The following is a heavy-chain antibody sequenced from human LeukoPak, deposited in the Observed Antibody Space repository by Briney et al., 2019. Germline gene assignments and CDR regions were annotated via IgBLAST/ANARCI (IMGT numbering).Heavy chain of an antibody. Sequence: GGSLRLSCAASGFTFSSYWMNWARQAPGKGLEWVAVIWNDGSQKYYADSVRGRFTISRDNSMNTLYLQMSSLRAEDTAVYYCAKDERSYGYNYWGQGTLVTVSS. D-gene: IGHD3-16*01. J-gene: IGHJ4*02. CDR3: AKDERSYGYNY. CDR2: IWNDGSQK. V-gene: IGHV3-30*02. CDR1: GFTFSSYW.